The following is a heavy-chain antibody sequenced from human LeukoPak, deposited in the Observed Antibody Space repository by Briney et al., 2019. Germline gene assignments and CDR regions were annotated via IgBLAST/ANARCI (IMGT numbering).Heavy chain of an antibody. J-gene: IGHJ5*02. V-gene: IGHV1-18*04. CDR1: GYTFTSYG. CDR2: ISAYNGNT. CDR3: ARVPGIAVAGLNWFDP. D-gene: IGHD6-19*01. Sequence: ASVKVSCKASGYTFTSYGISWVRQAPAQGLEWMGWISAYNGNTNYAQKLQGRVTMTTDTSSSTAYMELRSLRSDDTAVYYCARVPGIAVAGLNWFDPWGQGTLVTVSS.